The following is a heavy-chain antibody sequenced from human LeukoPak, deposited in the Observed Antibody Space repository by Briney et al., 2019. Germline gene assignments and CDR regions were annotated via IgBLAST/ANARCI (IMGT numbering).Heavy chain of an antibody. V-gene: IGHV4-34*01. J-gene: IGHJ4*02. CDR1: GVSLSGYY. CDR3: ARGTSSSWYYYNILPFDY. D-gene: IGHD6-13*01. Sequence: ASETLSLTCAVYGVSLSGYYWSWIRQPPGKGLEWIGEINHSGSTNYNPSLKSRVTISVDTSKNQFSLKLSSVTAADTAVYYCARGTSSSWYYYNILPFDYWGQGTLVTVSS. CDR2: INHSGST.